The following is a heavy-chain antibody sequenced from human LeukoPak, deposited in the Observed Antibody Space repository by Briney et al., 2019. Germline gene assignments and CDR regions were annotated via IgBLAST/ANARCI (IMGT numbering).Heavy chain of an antibody. CDR1: GFTFSSYD. J-gene: IGHJ4*02. V-gene: IGHV3-23*01. D-gene: IGHD3-22*01. CDR2: ISGSGST. Sequence: GGSLRLSCVVSGFTFSSYDMSWVRQAPGKGLEWVSAISGSGSTYYADSVKGRFTISRDNSKNTLYLQMNSLRDEDTAIYYCAKVSWYNYDRSSSDYWGQGTLVTVSS. CDR3: AKVSWYNYDRSSSDY.